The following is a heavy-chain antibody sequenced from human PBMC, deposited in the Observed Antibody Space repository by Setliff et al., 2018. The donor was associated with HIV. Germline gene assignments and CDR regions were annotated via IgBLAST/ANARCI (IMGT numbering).Heavy chain of an antibody. J-gene: IGHJ4*02. V-gene: IGHV1-8*02. D-gene: IGHD5-18*01. CDR2: MNPTSGNT. Sequence: ASVKVSRKASGYAFGSYDIHWVRQVSGQGLEWVAWMNPTSGNTGSAQRFQGRVTMTRNTSITTAYLEVKSLNHDDTATYYCARRFGYSYGFWFFEDWGQGTRVTVSS. CDR1: GYAFGSYD. CDR3: ARRFGYSYGFWFFED.